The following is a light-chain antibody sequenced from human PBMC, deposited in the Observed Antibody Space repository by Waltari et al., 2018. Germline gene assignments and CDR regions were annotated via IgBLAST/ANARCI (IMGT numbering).Light chain of an antibody. CDR2: WAA. Sequence: DIVMTQSPDSLAVSLGERATINCKSSQSLFSSSNRKTYIAWYQHKTGQPPKLLIYWAAIRASGVPDRCSGSGSGTDFTLTISSLQAEDVAVYYCHHYYIPPLTFGQGTRLEI. V-gene: IGKV4-1*01. J-gene: IGKJ5*01. CDR3: HHYYIPPLT. CDR1: QSLFSSSNRKTY.